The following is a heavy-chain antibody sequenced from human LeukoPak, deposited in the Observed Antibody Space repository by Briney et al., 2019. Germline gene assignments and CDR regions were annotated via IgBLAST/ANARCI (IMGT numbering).Heavy chain of an antibody. D-gene: IGHD6-13*01. V-gene: IGHV3-48*01. CDR2: ISSGSRTI. CDR3: AREGHFSSSWTGPSDYFDY. J-gene: IGHJ4*02. Sequence: GGSLRLSCAASGFTFSSYIMNWVRQAPGKGLGWGSYISSGSRTIYYGDSVKGRFTISRDNAKNSLFLQMNSLRVEDTAVYYCAREGHFSSSWTGPSDYFDYWGQGTLVTVSS. CDR1: GFTFSSYI.